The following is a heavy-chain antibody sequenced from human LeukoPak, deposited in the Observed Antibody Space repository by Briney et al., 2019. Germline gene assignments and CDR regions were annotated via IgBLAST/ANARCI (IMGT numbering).Heavy chain of an antibody. Sequence: GGSLRLSCAASGFTFSSYAMSWVRQAPGKGLEWVSAISGSGDNTYYADSVKGRFTISRDNSKNTPFLQMNRLRAEATAVYYCAKRGAYSPPYWGQGTLVTVSS. D-gene: IGHD5-18*01. CDR1: GFTFSSYA. CDR2: ISGSGDNT. J-gene: IGHJ4*02. CDR3: AKRGAYSPPY. V-gene: IGHV3-23*01.